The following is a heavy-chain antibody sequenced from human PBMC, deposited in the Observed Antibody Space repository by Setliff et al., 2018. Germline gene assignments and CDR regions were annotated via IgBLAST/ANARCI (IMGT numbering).Heavy chain of an antibody. V-gene: IGHV5-51*01. J-gene: IGHJ1*01. D-gene: IGHD4-17*01. CDR3: ARRAVTAEYFQH. Sequence: GESLKISCKGSGYSFTTYWIGWVRQMPGKGLEWMGIIYPGDSDTRHSPSFQGHVTISADKSITTAYLQWSSLKASDTAMYYCARRAVTAEYFQHWGHGTLVTVSS. CDR1: GYSFTTYW. CDR2: IYPGDSDT.